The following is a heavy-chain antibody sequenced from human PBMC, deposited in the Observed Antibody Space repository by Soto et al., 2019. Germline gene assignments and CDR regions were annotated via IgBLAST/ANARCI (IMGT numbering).Heavy chain of an antibody. CDR1: GYTFTIYG. D-gene: IGHD2-15*01. CDR3: ARDPSIVVVVAAPGYYGRDV. Sequence: ASVKVSCKTSGYTFTIYGISWVRQAPGQGLEWMGWISAYNGNTKYAQKLQGRVTMTTDTSTSTAYMELTSLRSDDTAEYYCARDPSIVVVVAAPGYYGRDVWG. J-gene: IGHJ6*02. CDR2: ISAYNGNT. V-gene: IGHV1-18*01.